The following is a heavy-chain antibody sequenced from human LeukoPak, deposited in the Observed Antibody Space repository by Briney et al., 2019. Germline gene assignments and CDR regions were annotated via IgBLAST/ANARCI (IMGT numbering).Heavy chain of an antibody. V-gene: IGHV3-48*03. D-gene: IGHD5-18*01. CDR2: ISSGGNTI. Sequence: GGSLRLSCAASGFTFSSYEMNWVRQAPGKGLEWVSYISSGGNTIYYADSVKGRFAISRDNAKNSLYLQMNSLRAEDTAVYYCAREGTAMVSFDYWGQGTLVTVSS. CDR3: AREGTAMVSFDY. CDR1: GFTFSSYE. J-gene: IGHJ4*02.